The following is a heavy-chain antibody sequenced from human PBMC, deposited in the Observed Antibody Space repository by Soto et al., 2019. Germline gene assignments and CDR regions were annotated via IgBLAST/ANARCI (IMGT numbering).Heavy chain of an antibody. J-gene: IGHJ6*03. CDR2: ISSSGDST. CDR1: GLSFNIQA. D-gene: IGHD4-17*01. V-gene: IGHV3-23*01. CDR3: ARGGYGDNYHYYMDV. Sequence: GGSLRLSCAAAGLSFNIQAMNWVRQAPGKGLEWVSTISSSGDSTYYTDSVKGRFTISRDNSKNTVNLQMNSLRAEDTAVYYCARGGYGDNYHYYMDVWGKGTTVTVSS.